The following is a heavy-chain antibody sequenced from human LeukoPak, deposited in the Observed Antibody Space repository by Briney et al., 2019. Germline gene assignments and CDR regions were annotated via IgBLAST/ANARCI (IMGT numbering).Heavy chain of an antibody. CDR3: ARDNLRGYGVYDLEGGI. CDR2: IIPILGIA. Sequence: SVTVSCKASGGTFSSYAISWVRQAPGQGLEWLGRIIPILGIANYAQTFQGRVTITADKSTSTAYMELSRLRSEEPDVYYCARDNLRGYGVYDLEGGIWGQGTMVTVSS. D-gene: IGHD5/OR15-5a*01. V-gene: IGHV1-69*04. CDR1: GGTFSSYA. J-gene: IGHJ3*02.